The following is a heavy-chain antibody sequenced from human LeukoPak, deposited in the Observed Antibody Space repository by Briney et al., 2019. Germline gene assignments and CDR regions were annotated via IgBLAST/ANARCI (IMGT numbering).Heavy chain of an antibody. CDR3: ARGLGITMVRGPELDY. Sequence: NPSETLSLTCAVYGGSFSGYYWSWIRQPPGKGQEWIGEINHSGSTNYNPSLKSRVTISVDTSKNQFSLKLSSVTAADTAVYYCARGLGITMVRGPELDYWGQGTLVTVSS. J-gene: IGHJ4*02. V-gene: IGHV4-34*01. D-gene: IGHD3-10*01. CDR1: GGSFSGYY. CDR2: INHSGST.